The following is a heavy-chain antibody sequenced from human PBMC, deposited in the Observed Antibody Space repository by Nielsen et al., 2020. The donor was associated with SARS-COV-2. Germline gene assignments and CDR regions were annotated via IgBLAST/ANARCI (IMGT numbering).Heavy chain of an antibody. CDR3: AREGLGSTYYMDV. J-gene: IGHJ6*03. D-gene: IGHD1-26*01. V-gene: IGHV3-48*04. CDR1: GFSFNIYS. CDR2: INSRATTL. Sequence: GGSLRLSCSASGFSFNIYSMNWVRQAPGRGLEWISHINSRATTLYYADSVKGRFVVSRDNVRSSLFLQMNSLRGEDTAVYYCAREGLGSTYYMDVWGEGTTVTVSS.